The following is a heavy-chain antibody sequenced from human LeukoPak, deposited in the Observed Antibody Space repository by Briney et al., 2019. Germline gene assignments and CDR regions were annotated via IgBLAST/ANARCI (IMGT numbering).Heavy chain of an antibody. CDR2: IYYSGST. Sequence: PSETLSLTCTVSGGSISSTNYYWGWIRQPPGKGLEWIGSIYYSGSTYYNPSLESRDTISVDTSKNQFSLKLSSVTAADTAVYYCATSGWYLLPGVYWGQGTLVTVSS. D-gene: IGHD6-19*01. J-gene: IGHJ4*02. V-gene: IGHV4-39*01. CDR1: GGSISSTNYY. CDR3: ATSGWYLLPGVY.